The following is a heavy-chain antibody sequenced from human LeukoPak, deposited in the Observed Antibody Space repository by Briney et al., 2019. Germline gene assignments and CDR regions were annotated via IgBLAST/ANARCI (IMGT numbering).Heavy chain of an antibody. Sequence: PSETLSLTCTVSGGSISSYYWSWFRQPPGKGLEWIGYIYYSGSTNYNPSLKSRVTISVDTSKNQFSLKLSSVTAADTAVYYCARHAGPGRFDPWGQGTLVTVSS. V-gene: IGHV4-59*08. CDR1: GGSISSYY. CDR3: ARHAGPGRFDP. CDR2: IYYSGST. J-gene: IGHJ5*02.